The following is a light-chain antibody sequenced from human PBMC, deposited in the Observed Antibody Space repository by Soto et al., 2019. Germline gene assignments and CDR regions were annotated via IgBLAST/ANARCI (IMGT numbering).Light chain of an antibody. CDR1: SSDVGSYNL. CDR3: CSYAGGSTSVV. Sequence: QSALTQPASVSGSPGQSITISCTGTSSDVGSYNLDSWYQQHPGKAPKVIIYDVSKRPSGVSDRFSASKSGNTASLTISGLQAEDEADYYCCSYAGGSTSVVFGGGTKLTVL. J-gene: IGLJ2*01. V-gene: IGLV2-23*02. CDR2: DVS.